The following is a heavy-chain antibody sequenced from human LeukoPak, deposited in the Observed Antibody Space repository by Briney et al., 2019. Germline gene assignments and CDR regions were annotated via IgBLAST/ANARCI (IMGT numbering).Heavy chain of an antibody. V-gene: IGHV3-23*01. CDR3: APYEGIEAR. D-gene: IGHD2-8*01. CDR1: GFTFSSYA. J-gene: IGHJ4*02. CDR2: ISGRSGDT. Sequence: PGGSLRLSCAASGFTFSSYAMSWVRQAPGKGLEWVSAISGRSGDTYYAASVKGRFTISRDNSKNTLSLQMNTLRAEDTAVYCCAPYEGIEARGGQGTLVTVSS.